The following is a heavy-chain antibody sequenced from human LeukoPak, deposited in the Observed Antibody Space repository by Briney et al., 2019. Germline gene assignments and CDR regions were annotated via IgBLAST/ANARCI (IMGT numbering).Heavy chain of an antibody. V-gene: IGHV4-4*02. CDR3: AREGGPYRPLDY. J-gene: IGHJ4*02. Sequence: SETLSLTCGVSGGSITSTNYWTWVRQPPGKGLEWIGEVNLQGSTNYNPSLMGRVAISVDMSENHLSLQLTSVTAADTAVYYCAREGGPYRPLDYSGQGTLVTVSS. CDR1: GGSITSTNY. CDR2: VNLQGST.